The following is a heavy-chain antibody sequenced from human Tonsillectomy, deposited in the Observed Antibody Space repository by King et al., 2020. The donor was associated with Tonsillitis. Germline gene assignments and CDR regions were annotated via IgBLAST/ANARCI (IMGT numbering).Heavy chain of an antibody. D-gene: IGHD6-19*01. CDR1: GFTFSSYA. J-gene: IGHJ4*02. CDR2: ISGSGGST. CDR3: AKVLSIAVAGKLDY. V-gene: IGHV3-23*04. Sequence: VQLVESGGGLVQPGGSLRLSCAASGFTFSSYAMSWVGQAPGKGLEWVSAISGSGGSTYYADSVKGRFTISIDNSKNTLYLQMNSLRAEDTAVYYCAKVLSIAVAGKLDYWGQGTLVTVSS.